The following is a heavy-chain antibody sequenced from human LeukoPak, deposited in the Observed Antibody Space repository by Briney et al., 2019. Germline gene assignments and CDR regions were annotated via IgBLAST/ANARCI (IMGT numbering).Heavy chain of an antibody. Sequence: ASVKVSCKASGYTFGSYDINWVRQAPGQGLEWMGWISAYNGNTNYAQKLQGRVTMTTDTSTSTAYMELRSLRSDDTAVYYCARDQGVTMVRGVEDYWGQGTLVTVSS. CDR2: ISAYNGNT. CDR3: ARDQGVTMVRGVEDY. CDR1: GYTFGSYD. V-gene: IGHV1-18*01. D-gene: IGHD3-10*01. J-gene: IGHJ4*02.